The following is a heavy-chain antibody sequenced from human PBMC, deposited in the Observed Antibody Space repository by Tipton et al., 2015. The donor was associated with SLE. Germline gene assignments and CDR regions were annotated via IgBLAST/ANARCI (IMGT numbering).Heavy chain of an antibody. Sequence: GSLRLSCEASGFDFSSFEMNWVRQAPGKGLEWVSYISKGGTTIYYADSVRGRFTVSRDNAKNSLYLQLNSLRAEDTAVYYCAREWDVWGQGTTVTVSS. CDR2: ISKGGTTI. CDR1: GFDFSSFE. V-gene: IGHV3-48*03. J-gene: IGHJ6*02. CDR3: AREWDV.